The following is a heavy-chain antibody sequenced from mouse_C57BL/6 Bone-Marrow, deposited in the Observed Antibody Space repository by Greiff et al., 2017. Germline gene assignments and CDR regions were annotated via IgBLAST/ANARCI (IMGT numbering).Heavy chain of an antibody. J-gene: IGHJ2*01. V-gene: IGHV1-76*01. CDR3: ARGTVYFDY. CDR2: IYPGRGHT. D-gene: IGHD3-3*01. Sequence: QRPGQGLEWLARIYPGRGHTYYNEKFKGKATLTAEKSSSTAYMQLSSLTSEDSAVYFCARGTVYFDYWGQGTTLTVSS.